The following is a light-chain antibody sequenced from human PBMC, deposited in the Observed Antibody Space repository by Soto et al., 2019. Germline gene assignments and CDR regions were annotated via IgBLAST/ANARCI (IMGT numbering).Light chain of an antibody. CDR3: SSYTSSSTRV. Sequence: QSALTQPASVSGSPGQWITISCTGTSSDVGGYNYVSWYQQHPGKAPKLMIYDVSNRPSGVSNRFSGSKSGNTASLTISGLQAADEADYYCSSYTSSSTRVFGTGTKLTVL. CDR2: DVS. CDR1: SSDVGGYNY. J-gene: IGLJ1*01. V-gene: IGLV2-14*01.